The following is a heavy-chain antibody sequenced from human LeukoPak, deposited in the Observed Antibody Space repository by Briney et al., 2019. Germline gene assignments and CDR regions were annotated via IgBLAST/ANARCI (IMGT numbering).Heavy chain of an antibody. J-gene: IGHJ4*02. Sequence: GGSLRLSCAASGFTFSSYAMSWVRQAPGKGLEWVSAISGSGGSTYYADSVKCRFTISRDNSKNTLYLQMNSLRAEDTAVYYCAKDKYGDYGPGGYWGQGTLVTVSS. D-gene: IGHD4-17*01. CDR2: ISGSGGST. V-gene: IGHV3-23*01. CDR1: GFTFSSYA. CDR3: AKDKYGDYGPGGY.